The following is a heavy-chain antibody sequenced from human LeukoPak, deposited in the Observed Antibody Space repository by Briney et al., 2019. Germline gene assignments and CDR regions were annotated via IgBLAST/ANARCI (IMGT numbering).Heavy chain of an antibody. CDR1: GFTVNNKY. CDR3: AGGLFLSGYLDAFDI. D-gene: IGHD3-22*01. J-gene: IGHJ3*02. Sequence: GGSLRLSCAASGFTVNNKYMTWVRQAPGKGLEWVSLIYNDGRTYYADSVKGRCTISRDNLKNVLYLQMNSLKVEDTALYYCAGGLFLSGYLDAFDIWGQGTVVTVSS. CDR2: IYNDGRT. V-gene: IGHV3-53*01.